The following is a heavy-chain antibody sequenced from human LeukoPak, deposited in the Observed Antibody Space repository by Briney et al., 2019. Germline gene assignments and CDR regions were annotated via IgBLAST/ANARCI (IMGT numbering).Heavy chain of an antibody. CDR1: GGTFSSYA. J-gene: IGHJ3*02. D-gene: IGHD3-22*01. CDR3: AKDEYAGNYYDSSGYHDAFDI. V-gene: IGHV1-69*05. Sequence: SVKVSCKASGGTFSSYAISWVRQAPGQGLEWMGRIIPIFGTANYAQKFQGRVTITTDESTSTAYMELSSLRSEDTAVYYCAKDEYAGNYYDSSGYHDAFDIWGQGTMVTVSS. CDR2: IIPIFGTA.